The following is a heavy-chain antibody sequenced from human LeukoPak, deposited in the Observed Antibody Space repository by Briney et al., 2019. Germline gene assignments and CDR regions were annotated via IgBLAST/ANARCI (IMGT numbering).Heavy chain of an antibody. CDR3: ASSGWPRGYFDY. Sequence: PSQTLSLTCTVSGGSISSGSYYWSWIRQPAGKGLEWIGRIYTSGSTNYNPSLKSRVTISVDTSKNQFSLKLSSVTAADTAVYYCASSGWPRGYFDYWGQGTLVTVSS. CDR1: GGSISSGSYY. V-gene: IGHV4-61*02. CDR2: IYTSGST. D-gene: IGHD6-19*01. J-gene: IGHJ4*02.